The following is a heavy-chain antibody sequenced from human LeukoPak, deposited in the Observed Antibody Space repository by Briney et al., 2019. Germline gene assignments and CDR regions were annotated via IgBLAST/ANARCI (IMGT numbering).Heavy chain of an antibody. CDR2: IKQDGSEK. D-gene: IGHD3-10*01. CDR1: GFTFSSYW. J-gene: IGHJ6*02. CDR3: ARAPYGSGSPDYYYYGMDV. V-gene: IGHV3-7*04. Sequence: PGGSLRLSCAASGFTFSSYWMSWVRQAPGKGLEWVANIKQDGSEKYYVDSVKGRFTISRDNAKNSLYLQMNSLRAEDTAVYYCARAPYGSGSPDYYYYGMDVWGQGTTVTVSS.